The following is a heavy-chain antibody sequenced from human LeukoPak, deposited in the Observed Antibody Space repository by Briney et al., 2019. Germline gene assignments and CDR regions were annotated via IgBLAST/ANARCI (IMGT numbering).Heavy chain of an antibody. V-gene: IGHV1-69*04. D-gene: IGHD5-18*01. Sequence: SVKVSCKASGGTFSSYAISWVRQAPGQGLEWMGRIIPILGIANCAQKFQGRVTITADKSTSTAYMELSSLRSEDTAVYYCARGYSYGYSASYYYYGMDVWGQGTTVTVSS. CDR1: GGTFSSYA. CDR3: ARGYSYGYSASYYYYGMDV. J-gene: IGHJ6*02. CDR2: IIPILGIA.